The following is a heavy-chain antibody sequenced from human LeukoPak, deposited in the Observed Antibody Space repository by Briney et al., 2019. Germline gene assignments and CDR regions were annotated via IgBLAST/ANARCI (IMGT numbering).Heavy chain of an antibody. V-gene: IGHV4-4*07. D-gene: IGHD3/OR15-3a*01. J-gene: IGHJ4*02. CDR2: IYSSGST. Sequence: PSETLSLTCSVSGGSINNYYWSWIRQPAGKGLEWIGRIYSSGSTNSNPSLKSRVTMSVDTSKNQFSLKLSSVTAADTAVDFCSRGFGLGSPYYFDYWGQGTLVTVSS. CDR1: GGSINNYY. CDR3: SRGFGLGSPYYFDY.